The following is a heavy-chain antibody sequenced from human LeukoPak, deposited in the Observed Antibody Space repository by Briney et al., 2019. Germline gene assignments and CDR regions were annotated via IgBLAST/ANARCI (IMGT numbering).Heavy chain of an antibody. J-gene: IGHJ4*02. D-gene: IGHD3-10*01. V-gene: IGHV4-39*02. CDR2: INYGGTT. CDR3: ARYVVYGSGKYYFDY. Sequence: PSETLSLTCTVSGGSISNRNYYWSWIRQPPGKELEWIASINYGGTTYYNPSLKSRVTISVDTSKNHNSLRLSSVTAADTAVYLCARYVVYGSGKYYFDYWGQGSLVTVSS. CDR1: GGSISNRNYY.